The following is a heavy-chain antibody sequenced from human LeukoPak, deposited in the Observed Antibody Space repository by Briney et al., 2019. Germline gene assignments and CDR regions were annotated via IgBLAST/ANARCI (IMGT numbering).Heavy chain of an antibody. J-gene: IGHJ4*02. D-gene: IGHD2-15*01. V-gene: IGHV1-18*01. CDR1: GYAFTSYG. Sequence: ASVKVSCKASGYAFTSYGISWVRQAPGQGLEWMGWISAYNGNTNYAQKLQGRVTMTTDTSTSTAYMELRSLRSDDTAVYYCARWVVAATPVSLDYWGQGTLVTVSS. CDR2: ISAYNGNT. CDR3: ARWVVAATPVSLDY.